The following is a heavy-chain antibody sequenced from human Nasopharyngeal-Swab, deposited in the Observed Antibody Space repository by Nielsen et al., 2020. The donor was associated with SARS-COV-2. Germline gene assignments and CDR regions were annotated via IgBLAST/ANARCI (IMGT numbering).Heavy chain of an antibody. CDR1: GGSISSYY. J-gene: IGHJ2*01. CDR2: FYTTGSI. V-gene: IGHV4-4*07. D-gene: IGHD4-17*01. CDR3: ASLHGYGDYPYWYFDL. Sequence: SETLSLTCTVSGGSISSYYWSWIRQPAGKGLEWIGRFYTTGSIDYNPSLKSRVTISVDRSKNQFSLKLTSVTAADTAVYYCASLHGYGDYPYWYFDLWGRGTLVTVSS.